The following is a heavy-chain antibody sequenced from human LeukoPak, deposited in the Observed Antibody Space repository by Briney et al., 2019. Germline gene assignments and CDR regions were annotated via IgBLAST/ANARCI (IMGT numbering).Heavy chain of an antibody. Sequence: GGSLRLSSAASGFTFSSYNMNWVRQAPGKGLEWVSSISSSSNYIYYADSVKGRFTISRDDAKNSLYLQMNSLRADDTAVYYCARGFNGFDIWGQGTMVTVSS. CDR1: GFTFSSYN. J-gene: IGHJ3*02. V-gene: IGHV3-21*01. CDR2: ISSSSNYI. CDR3: ARGFNGFDI.